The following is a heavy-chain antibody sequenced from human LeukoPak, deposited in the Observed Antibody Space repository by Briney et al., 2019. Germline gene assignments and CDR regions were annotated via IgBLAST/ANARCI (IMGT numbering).Heavy chain of an antibody. D-gene: IGHD1-26*01. CDR3: ARGRRQWELLPHY. Sequence: ASVKVSCKASGYTFTGYYMHWVRQAPGQGLEWMGWINPNSGGTNYAQNFQGRVIMTRDTSISTAYMELSRLRSDDTAVYYCARGRRQWELLPHYWGQGALVTVSS. V-gene: IGHV1-2*02. CDR2: INPNSGGT. J-gene: IGHJ4*02. CDR1: GYTFTGYY.